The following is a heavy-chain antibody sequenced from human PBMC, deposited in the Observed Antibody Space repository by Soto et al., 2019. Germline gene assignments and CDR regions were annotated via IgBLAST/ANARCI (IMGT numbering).Heavy chain of an antibody. CDR2: ISAYNGNT. V-gene: IGHV1-18*04. J-gene: IGHJ4*02. CDR3: ARDGVTYYDILTGYWIPYYFDY. CDR1: GYTFTSYG. Sequence: ASVKVSCKASGYTFTSYGISWVRQAPGQGLEWMGWISAYNGNTNYAQKLQGRVTMTTDTSTSTAYMELRSLRSDDTAVYYCARDGVTYYDILTGYWIPYYFDYRGQGTLVTVSS. D-gene: IGHD3-9*01.